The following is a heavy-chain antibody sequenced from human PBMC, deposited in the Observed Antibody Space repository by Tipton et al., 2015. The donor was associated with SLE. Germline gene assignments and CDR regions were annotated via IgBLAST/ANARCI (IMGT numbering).Heavy chain of an antibody. Sequence: TLSLTCAVYGGYFSGYYWSWIRQPPGKGLEWIGEINHSGSTNYNPSLKRRVTISVDTSKNQFSLKLSSVTAADTAVYYCAKAGRFSDWGQGTLVTVSS. CDR3: AKAGRFSD. J-gene: IGHJ1*01. D-gene: IGHD3-16*01. V-gene: IGHV4-34*01. CDR2: INHSGST. CDR1: GGYFSGYY.